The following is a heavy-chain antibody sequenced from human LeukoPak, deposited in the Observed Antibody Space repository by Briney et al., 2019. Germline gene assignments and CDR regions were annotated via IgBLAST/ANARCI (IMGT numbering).Heavy chain of an antibody. CDR1: GFTFRSYG. J-gene: IGHJ3*02. CDR3: AKIRDRQPWGAFDI. Sequence: GGSLRLSCAASGFTFRSYGMHWVRQAPGKGLEGVAFIRYDGSNKYYADSVKGRFTISRDNSKNTLYLQMNSLRAEDTAVYYCAKIRDRQPWGAFDIWGQGTMVTVSS. CDR2: IRYDGSNK. V-gene: IGHV3-30*02. D-gene: IGHD7-27*01.